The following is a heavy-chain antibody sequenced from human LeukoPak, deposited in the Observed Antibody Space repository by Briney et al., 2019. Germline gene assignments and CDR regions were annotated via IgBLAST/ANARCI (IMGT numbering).Heavy chain of an antibody. D-gene: IGHD6-13*01. CDR1: GYSISSGYY. J-gene: IGHJ5*02. V-gene: IGHV4-38-2*02. Sequence: SETLSLTCAVSGYSISSGYYWGWIRQPPGKGLEWIGSFYHTGSTYYNPSLKSRVNISVDASKNQLSLKLSSVTAADTAVYYCARDHRQAARRLRWFDPWGQGTLVTVSS. CDR3: ARDHRQAARRLRWFDP. CDR2: FYHTGST.